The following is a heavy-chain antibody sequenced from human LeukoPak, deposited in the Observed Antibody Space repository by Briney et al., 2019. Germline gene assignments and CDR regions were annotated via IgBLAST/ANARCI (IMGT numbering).Heavy chain of an antibody. CDR1: GITFSSYW. CDR3: ASSTYSSSPS. CDR2: INEDGSEK. Sequence: GGSLRLSCAASGITFSSYWMIWVRQAPGKGLEWVANINEDGSEKYYVGSVEGRFTISRDNAKNSLYLQMNSLRAEDSALYYCASSTYSSSPSWGQGTLVTVSS. V-gene: IGHV3-7*01. D-gene: IGHD6-6*01. J-gene: IGHJ5*02.